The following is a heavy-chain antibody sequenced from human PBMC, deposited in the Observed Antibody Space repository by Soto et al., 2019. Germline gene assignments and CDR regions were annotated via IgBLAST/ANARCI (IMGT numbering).Heavy chain of an antibody. CDR1: GGSISSSNW. CDR2: IYHSGST. J-gene: IGHJ6*02. V-gene: IGHV4-4*02. CDR3: ARSFPYYDILTGYRYYYGMDV. D-gene: IGHD3-9*01. Sequence: SETLSLTCAVSGGSISSSNWWSWVRQPPGKGLEWIGEIYHSGSTNYNPSLKSRVTISVDKSKNQFSLKLSSVTAADTAVYYCARSFPYYDILTGYRYYYGMDVWGQGTTVT.